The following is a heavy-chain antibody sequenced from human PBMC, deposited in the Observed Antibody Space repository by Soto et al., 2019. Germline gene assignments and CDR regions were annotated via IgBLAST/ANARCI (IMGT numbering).Heavy chain of an antibody. CDR2: INAGNGNT. V-gene: IGHV1-3*01. Sequence: QVQLVQSGAEVKKPGASVKVSCKASGYTFTSYAMHWVRQAPGQRLEWMGWINAGNGNTKYSQKFQGRVTITRDTSAITAYMELSSLRSEDTAVYYCATSITMIVVVNPDAFDIWGQGTMVTVSS. D-gene: IGHD3-22*01. J-gene: IGHJ3*02. CDR3: ATSITMIVVVNPDAFDI. CDR1: GYTFTSYA.